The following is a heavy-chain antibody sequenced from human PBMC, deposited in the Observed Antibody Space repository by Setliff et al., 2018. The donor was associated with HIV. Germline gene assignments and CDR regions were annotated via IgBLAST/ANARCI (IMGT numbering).Heavy chain of an antibody. D-gene: IGHD2-2*01. V-gene: IGHV4-34*01. Sequence: ETLSLTCAVYGGSFSGYYWSWIRQPPGKGLEWIGEINHSGSTNYNPSLKSRVTISVDTSKNQFSLKLSSVTAADTAVYYCARRLGYCSSTSCYEHWFDPWGQGTLVTVSS. CDR3: ARRLGYCSSTSCYEHWFDP. CDR2: INHSGST. J-gene: IGHJ5*02. CDR1: GGSFSGYY.